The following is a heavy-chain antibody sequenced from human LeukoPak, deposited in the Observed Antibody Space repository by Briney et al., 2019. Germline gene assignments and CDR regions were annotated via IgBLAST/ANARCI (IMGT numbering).Heavy chain of an antibody. V-gene: IGHV4-38-2*02. Sequence: SETLSLTCTVSGCSINNGYYWGWIRQPPGKGLEWIGSIYHSGSTYYKASLKSRVTISVDTSKNQFSLKLSSVTAADTAVYYCARAFYSSSWYHKEDFFDYWGQGTPVTVSS. CDR2: IYHSGST. CDR1: GCSINNGYY. D-gene: IGHD6-13*01. CDR3: ARAFYSSSWYHKEDFFDY. J-gene: IGHJ4*02.